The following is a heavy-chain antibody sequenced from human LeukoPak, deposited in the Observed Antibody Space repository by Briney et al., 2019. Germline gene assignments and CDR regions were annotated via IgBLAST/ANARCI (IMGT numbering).Heavy chain of an antibody. J-gene: IGHJ4*02. CDR1: GFWFSNYG. D-gene: IGHD3/OR15-3a*01. CDR2: ISGNGDDA. V-gene: IGHV3-23*01. Sequence: GGSLRLSCAASGFWFSNYGISWVRQAPGKGLEWVSVISGNGDDAFYAHSVKGRFRISRDNSKNTGYLQLNSLRADDTAVYYCAKRDWPYYFDYWGQGTLVAVSS. CDR3: AKRDWPYYFDY.